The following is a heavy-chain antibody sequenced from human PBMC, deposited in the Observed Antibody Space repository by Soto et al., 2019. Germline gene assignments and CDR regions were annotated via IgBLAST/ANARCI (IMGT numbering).Heavy chain of an antibody. CDR3: ARELHGGSYGMDV. V-gene: IGHV3-13*01. J-gene: IGHJ6*02. Sequence: EVQLVESGGGLVQPGGSLRLSCAASGFTFSNYDMHWVRQVTGKGLEWVSGITTAGDTYYPGSVKGRFTISREKAKSSMYLQLNSLSAGDTSVYYWARELHGGSYGMDVWGQGTTFTVSS. CDR2: ITTAGDT. CDR1: GFTFSNYD.